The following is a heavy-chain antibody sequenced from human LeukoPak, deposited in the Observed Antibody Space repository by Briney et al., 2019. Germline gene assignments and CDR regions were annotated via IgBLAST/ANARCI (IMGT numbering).Heavy chain of an antibody. Sequence: SETLSLTCTVSGGSISSYYWSWIRQPPGKGLEWIGYIYYSGSTYYNPSLKSRVTISVDTSKNQFSLKLSSVTAADTAVYYCARQVHGVTIFGVVNGMDVWGQGTTVTVSS. CDR2: IYYSGST. V-gene: IGHV4-59*08. CDR1: GGSISSYY. D-gene: IGHD3-3*01. J-gene: IGHJ6*02. CDR3: ARQVHGVTIFGVVNGMDV.